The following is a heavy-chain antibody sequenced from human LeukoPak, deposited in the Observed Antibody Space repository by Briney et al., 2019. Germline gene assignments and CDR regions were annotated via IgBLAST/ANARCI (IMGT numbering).Heavy chain of an antibody. CDR2: ISGSGSGDNT. V-gene: IGHV3-23*01. J-gene: IGHJ4*02. Sequence: AGGSLRLSCAASGFTFSSYAMNWVRQAPGKGLEWVSAISGSGSGDNTYYADSVRGRFTISRDKSKNTLNLQMNSLRAEDTAVYYCARSLRDGYNYLVFDFWGRGTLVSVSA. CDR3: ARSLRDGYNYLVFDF. D-gene: IGHD5-24*01. CDR1: GFTFSSYA.